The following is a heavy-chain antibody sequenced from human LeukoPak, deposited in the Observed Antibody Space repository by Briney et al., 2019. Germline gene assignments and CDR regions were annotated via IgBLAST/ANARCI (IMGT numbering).Heavy chain of an antibody. J-gene: IGHJ4*02. D-gene: IGHD5-12*01. CDR3: AKGGYRTHALKPGQADY. CDR1: GFTFSSYS. CDR2: ISSSSSYI. V-gene: IGHV3-21*04. Sequence: GGSLRLSCAASGFTFSSYSMNWVRQAPGKGLEWVSSISSSSSYIYYADSVKGRFTISRDNAKNSLYLQMNSLRAEDTAVYYCAKGGYRTHALKPGQADYWGQGTLVTVSS.